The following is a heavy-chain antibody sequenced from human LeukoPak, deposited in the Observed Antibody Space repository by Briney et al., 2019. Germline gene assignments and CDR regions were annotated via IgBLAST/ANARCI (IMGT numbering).Heavy chain of an antibody. CDR3: AKAGGLIERIYSMDV. CDR1: GFTFNDYA. Sequence: PGGSLRLSCAASGFTFNDYAMHWVRQAPGKGLEWVSFISWDGGSTYYADSVKGRFTISRDNSKNSLNLQMNSLRAEDTALYYCAKAGGLIERIYSMDVWGKGTTVTVSS. D-gene: IGHD2-21*01. V-gene: IGHV3-43D*03. CDR2: ISWDGGST. J-gene: IGHJ6*03.